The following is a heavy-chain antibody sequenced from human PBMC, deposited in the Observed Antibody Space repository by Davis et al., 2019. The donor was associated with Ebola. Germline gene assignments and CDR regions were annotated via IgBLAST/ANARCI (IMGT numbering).Heavy chain of an antibody. D-gene: IGHD3-3*01. V-gene: IGHV3-49*04. Sequence: PGGSLRLSCIAPGFTFGDYDMSWVRQAPGKGLEWVCFIRRKGYGGTTECAASVKGRFTISRDDSKSIAYLQMNSLKTEDTAVYYCTREGSSYTKFDYWGQGTLVTVSS. CDR2: IRRKGYGGTT. J-gene: IGHJ4*02. CDR3: TREGSSYTKFDY. CDR1: GFTFGDYD.